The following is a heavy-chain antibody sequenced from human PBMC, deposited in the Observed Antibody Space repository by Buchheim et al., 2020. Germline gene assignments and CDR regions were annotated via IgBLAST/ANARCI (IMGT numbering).Heavy chain of an antibody. D-gene: IGHD1-1*01. CDR2: INNDGSST. CDR1: GFTFSSYW. CDR3: ARDGDWNVDLDY. V-gene: IGHV3-74*01. Sequence: EVQLVESGGGLVQPGGSLRLSCVASGFTFSSYWMHWVRQAPGKGLVWVSRINNDGSSTSYADSVKGRLTLSRDKAKNTLDLQMNSLRAEDTAVYFCARDGDWNVDLDYWGQGTL. J-gene: IGHJ4*02.